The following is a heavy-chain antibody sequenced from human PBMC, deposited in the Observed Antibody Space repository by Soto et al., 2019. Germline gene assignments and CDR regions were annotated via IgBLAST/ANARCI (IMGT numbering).Heavy chain of an antibody. D-gene: IGHD3-22*01. J-gene: IGHJ4*02. CDR3: ARQIYDSDTGPNFQYYFDS. V-gene: IGHV3-21*01. CDR1: GFTFWSYS. Sequence: GGSLRLSCAASGFTFWSYSMNWVRQAPGKGLEWVSSIGGSSGYIFYADSGKGRFTISRDNAKDSLDLQMNTLRADDTAVYYCARQIYDSDTGPNFQYYFDSWGQGTPVTVSS. CDR2: IGGSSGYI.